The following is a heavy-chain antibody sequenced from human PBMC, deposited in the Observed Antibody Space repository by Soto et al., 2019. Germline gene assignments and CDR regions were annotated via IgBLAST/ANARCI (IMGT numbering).Heavy chain of an antibody. CDR3: ARDRHYENHTFYYLKYYFDY. D-gene: IGHD3-22*01. Sequence: QVQLVQSGTEVRKLGSSVKVSCKTSGGTFSSFPIAWVRQAPGQGLEWVGGIIPVLGAPSYAQTFQGRVTITADESTSAAYLELSSLRSDDTAVYFCARDRHYENHTFYYLKYYFDYWGQGTLVTVSS. V-gene: IGHV1-69*01. J-gene: IGHJ4*02. CDR2: IIPVLGAP. CDR1: GGTFSSFP.